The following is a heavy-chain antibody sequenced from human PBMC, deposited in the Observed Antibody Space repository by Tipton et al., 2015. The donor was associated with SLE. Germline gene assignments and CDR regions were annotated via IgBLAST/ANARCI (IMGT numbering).Heavy chain of an antibody. D-gene: IGHD2-2*01. V-gene: IGHV4-34*01. CDR1: GGSFSGYY. CDR3: ARRCQYQLLR. CDR2: INHSGST. Sequence: LRLSCAAYGGSFSGYYWSWIRQPPGKGLEWIGEINHSGSTNYNPSLKSRVTISVDTSKNQFSLKLSSVTAADTAVYYCARRCQYQLLRWGQGTLVTVSS. J-gene: IGHJ4*02.